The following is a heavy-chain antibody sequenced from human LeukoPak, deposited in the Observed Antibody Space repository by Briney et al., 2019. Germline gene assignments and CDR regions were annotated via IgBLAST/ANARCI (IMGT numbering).Heavy chain of an antibody. J-gene: IGHJ4*02. D-gene: IGHD6-13*01. CDR2: FDPEDGET. CDR3: ATARSYSSSWPGLQGPRSGVLDY. Sequence: GASVKVSCKVSGYTLTELSMHWVRQAPGKGLEWMGGFDPEDGETIYAQKFQGRVTMTEDTSTDTAYMELSSLRSEDTAVYYCATARSYSSSWPGLQGPRSGVLDYWGQGTLVTVSS. V-gene: IGHV1-24*01. CDR1: GYTLTELS.